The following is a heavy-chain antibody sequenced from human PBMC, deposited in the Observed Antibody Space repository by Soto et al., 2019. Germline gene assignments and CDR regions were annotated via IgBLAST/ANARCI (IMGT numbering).Heavy chain of an antibody. J-gene: IGHJ4*02. CDR3: GKQSSRSGSYYFSLDY. V-gene: IGHV3-53*01. Sequence: PGGSLRLSCAASGFTVRSNYMSWVRQAPGKGLEWVSVIYSGGSTYYADSVKGRFTISRDNSKNTLYLQMNSLRAEDTAVYYCGKQSSRSGSYYFSLDYWGQGPLVTVSS. CDR1: GFTVRSNY. D-gene: IGHD3-10*01. CDR2: IYSGGST.